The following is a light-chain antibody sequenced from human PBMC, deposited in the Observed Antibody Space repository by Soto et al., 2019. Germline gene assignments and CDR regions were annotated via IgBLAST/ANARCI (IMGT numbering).Light chain of an antibody. CDR1: QSISSW. CDR3: QQYNSYTWT. Sequence: DIQMTQSPSTLSASVGDRVTITCRASQSISSWLAWYQQKPGKAPKLLIYDASSLESGVTSRFSGSGSGTEFTLTINSLQPDDFATYYCQQYNSYTWTVGQGTKVDIK. V-gene: IGKV1-5*01. J-gene: IGKJ1*01. CDR2: DAS.